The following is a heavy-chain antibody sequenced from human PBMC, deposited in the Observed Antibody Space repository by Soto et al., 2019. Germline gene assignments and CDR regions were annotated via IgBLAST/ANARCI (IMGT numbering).Heavy chain of an antibody. CDR1: GYTFTNYW. D-gene: IGHD6-25*01. Sequence: PGESLKISCKGSGYTFTNYWIGWVRQMPGKGLEWMGIIYPGDSDTRYSPSFQGQVTISADTSISTAYLQWSSLQASDTAIYYCARHHGDGYTVDYRGQGTLVSVSS. J-gene: IGHJ4*02. CDR3: ARHHGDGYTVDY. CDR2: IYPGDSDT. V-gene: IGHV5-51*01.